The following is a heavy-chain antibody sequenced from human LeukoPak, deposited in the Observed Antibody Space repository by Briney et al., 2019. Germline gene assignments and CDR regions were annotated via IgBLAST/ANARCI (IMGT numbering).Heavy chain of an antibody. CDR2: IYNSGST. J-gene: IGHJ4*02. Sequence: PSETLSLTCIVSGXSISSYYGSWIRQPPGKGLEWIGNIYNSGSTNYNPSLKSRVTISVDTSRNQFSLKLSSVTAADTAVYYCARSYLTAAATGYFDYWGLGTLVTVSS. D-gene: IGHD6-13*01. CDR3: ARSYLTAAATGYFDY. CDR1: GXSISSYY. V-gene: IGHV4-59*01.